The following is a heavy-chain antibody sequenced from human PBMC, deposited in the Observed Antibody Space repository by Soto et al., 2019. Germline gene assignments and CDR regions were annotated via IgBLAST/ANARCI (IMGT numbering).Heavy chain of an antibody. Sequence: GGSLRLSCAASGFTLSSHAMHWVRQAPGKGLEWVAVISHDGRNNYYADSVKGRFSISRDNSKSTLSLQMNSLRAEDTAVYYCARDRDEHGGTSDAFDMWGQGTMVTVSS. D-gene: IGHD2-15*01. CDR1: GFTLSSHA. J-gene: IGHJ3*02. CDR3: ARDRDEHGGTSDAFDM. V-gene: IGHV3-30*03. CDR2: ISHDGRNN.